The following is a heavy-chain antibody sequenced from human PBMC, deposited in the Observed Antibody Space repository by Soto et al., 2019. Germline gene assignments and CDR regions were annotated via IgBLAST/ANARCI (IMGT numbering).Heavy chain of an antibody. Sequence: GGSLRLSCAASGFTFSSYGMHWVRQAPGKGLEWVAVISYDGSNKYYADSVKGRFTISRDNSKNTLYLQMNSLRAEDTAVYYCAIPATMVSIYGTAVWAQGTTVTVP. CDR3: AIPATMVSIYGTAV. CDR2: ISYDGSNK. CDR1: GFTFSSYG. V-gene: IGHV3-30*03. D-gene: IGHD5-12*01. J-gene: IGHJ6*02.